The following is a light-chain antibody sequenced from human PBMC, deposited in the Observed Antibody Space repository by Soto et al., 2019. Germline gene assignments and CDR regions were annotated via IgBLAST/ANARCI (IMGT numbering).Light chain of an antibody. CDR1: SSDVGGYNY. CDR2: EVS. J-gene: IGLJ1*01. CDR3: AAWDDRLSAYV. Sequence: QSVLTQPPSASGSPGQSVAISCTGTSSDVGGYNYVSWYQQHPGKAPKLIIYEVSKRPSGVPDRFSGSKSGTSAFLAISGLRSEDEADYYCAAWDDRLSAYVFGTGTKVTVL. V-gene: IGLV2-8*01.